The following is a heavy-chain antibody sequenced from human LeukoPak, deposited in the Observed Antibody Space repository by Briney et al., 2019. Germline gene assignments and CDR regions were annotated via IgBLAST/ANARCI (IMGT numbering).Heavy chain of an antibody. J-gene: IGHJ3*02. CDR3: ARVRSYYYDSSGYPIFDI. CDR2: IYPRDGST. Sequence: GASVKVSCKASGYTFTSNYIHWVRQAPGQGLEWMGMIYPRDGSTSYAQKFQGRVTMTRDTSISTAYMELSRLRSDDTAVYYCARVRSYYYDSSGYPIFDIWGQGTMVTVSS. V-gene: IGHV1-2*02. D-gene: IGHD3-22*01. CDR1: GYTFTSNY.